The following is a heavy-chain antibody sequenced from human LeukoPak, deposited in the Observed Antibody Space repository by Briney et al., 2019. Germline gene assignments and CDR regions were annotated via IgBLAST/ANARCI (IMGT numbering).Heavy chain of an antibody. J-gene: IGHJ6*03. CDR1: GGSFSGYY. Sequence: SETLSLTCAVYGGSFSGYYWSWIRQPPGKGLEWIGEINHSGSTYSNPSLQSRVTISVDTSKNQFSLKLNSVTAADTAVYYRASFYCSGGSCYQYYSYYYMDVWGKGTTVTISS. V-gene: IGHV4-34*01. CDR2: INHSGST. D-gene: IGHD2-15*01. CDR3: ASFYCSGGSCYQYYSYYYMDV.